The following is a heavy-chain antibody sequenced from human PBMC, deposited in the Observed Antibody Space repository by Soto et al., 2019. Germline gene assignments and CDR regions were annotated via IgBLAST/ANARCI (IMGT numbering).Heavy chain of an antibody. Sequence: EVQLVESGGGLVQPGGSLRLSCAVSGFTFSDHYMDWVRQAPGKGLEWVGRTRNKAKSYTTEYAASVKGRFTISRDDSKNSLYLQMTSLKTEDTAVYYCCRLSKTYYFDYWGQGALVTVSS. V-gene: IGHV3-72*01. J-gene: IGHJ4*02. CDR1: GFTFSDHY. CDR3: CRLSKTYYFDY. CDR2: TRNKAKSYTT. D-gene: IGHD3-16*02.